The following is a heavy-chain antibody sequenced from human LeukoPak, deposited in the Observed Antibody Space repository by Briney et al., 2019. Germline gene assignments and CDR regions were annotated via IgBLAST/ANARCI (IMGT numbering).Heavy chain of an antibody. D-gene: IGHD3-16*01. CDR2: IYYSGST. CDR3: ARSTFGFPFDY. Sequence: PSETLSLTCTVSGGSISSGGYYWSWIRQHPGTGLEWIGYIYYSGSTYYNPSLKSRVTISVDTSKNQFSLKLSSVTAADTAVYYCARSTFGFPFDYWGQGTLVTVSS. CDR1: GGSISSGGYY. V-gene: IGHV4-31*03. J-gene: IGHJ4*02.